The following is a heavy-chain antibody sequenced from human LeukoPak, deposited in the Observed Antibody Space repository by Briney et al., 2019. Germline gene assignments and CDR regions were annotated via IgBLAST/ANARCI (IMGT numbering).Heavy chain of an antibody. CDR3: ATGGSEYRSDWFDS. J-gene: IGHJ5*01. V-gene: IGHV3-48*01. Sequence: PGGSLRLSCVGSGFRFSSYDMNWVRQAPGRGLEWLSYLTRTSSATWYADSVKGRFTIFRDNAKSSLYLQMNSLRVEDTAVYYCATGGSEYRSDWFDSWGQVTLVNVAS. D-gene: IGHD5-18*01. CDR2: LTRTSSAT. CDR1: GFRFSSYD.